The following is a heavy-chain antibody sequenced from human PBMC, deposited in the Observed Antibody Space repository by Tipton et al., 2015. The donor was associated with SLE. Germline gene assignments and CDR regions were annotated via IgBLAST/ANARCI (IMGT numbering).Heavy chain of an antibody. CDR3: AREMHDFWSPQRAFDL. V-gene: IGHV3-11*04. D-gene: IGHD3-3*01. J-gene: IGHJ4*02. CDR1: GFTFSDYT. Sequence: SLRLPCAASGFTFSDYTMSWFGQAPGKGLEWLSYISTTGSSMDSADSVKGRFIISRDNAKHSLYLQMNSLRSEDTAVYYCAREMHDFWSPQRAFDLWGQGSLVTVSS. CDR2: ISTTGSSM.